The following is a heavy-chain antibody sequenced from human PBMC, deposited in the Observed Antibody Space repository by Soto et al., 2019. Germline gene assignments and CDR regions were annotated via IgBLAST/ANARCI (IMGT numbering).Heavy chain of an antibody. V-gene: IGHV4-39*01. CDR2: IYYTGNT. Sequence: SETLSLTCTVSGDSSVSSSSYYWGWLRQPPGKGLEWLGSIYYTGNTFYSPSFRSRLTISVDTSKSQFSLKLRSVTATDTATYYCASEVSSTDGMDVWGQGTTVTVSS. CDR3: ASEVSSTDGMDV. CDR1: GDSSVSSSSYY. D-gene: IGHD2-15*01. J-gene: IGHJ6*02.